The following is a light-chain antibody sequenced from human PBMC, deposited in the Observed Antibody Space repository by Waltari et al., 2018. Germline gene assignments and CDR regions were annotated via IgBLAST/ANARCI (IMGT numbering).Light chain of an antibody. CDR1: QSVLYSSNNQNY. Sequence: DIVMTQSPDSLAVSLGERATINCKSSQSVLYSSNNQNYLAWYQQKPGQPPKLLIYWASTREAGVPARFSSSGSGTDFTLTISSLQAEDVAVYYCQQYYSTPYTFGQGTKLEIK. CDR2: WAS. V-gene: IGKV4-1*01. J-gene: IGKJ2*01. CDR3: QQYYSTPYT.